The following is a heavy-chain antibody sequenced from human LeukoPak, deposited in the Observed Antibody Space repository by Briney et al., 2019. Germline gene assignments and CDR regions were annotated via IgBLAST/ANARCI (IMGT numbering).Heavy chain of an antibody. V-gene: IGHV1-69*13. CDR1: GGTFSSYA. CDR2: IIPIFGTA. D-gene: IGHD3-22*01. Sequence: SVTVSCTASGGTFSSYAISWVRQAPGQGLEWMGGIIPIFGTANYAQKFQGRVTITADESTSTAYMELSSLRSEDTAVYYCARDPFPAYDSSGYYEDWGQGTLVTVSS. CDR3: ARDPFPAYDSSGYYED. J-gene: IGHJ4*02.